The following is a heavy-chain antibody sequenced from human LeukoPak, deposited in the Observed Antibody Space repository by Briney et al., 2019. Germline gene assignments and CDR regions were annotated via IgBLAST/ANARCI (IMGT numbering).Heavy chain of an antibody. D-gene: IGHD3-22*01. V-gene: IGHV3-30*02. CDR2: IGYDGGNK. J-gene: IGHJ5*02. Sequence: GGSLRLSCAASGFTFSFYGIHWVRQAPGKGLEWVAFIGYDGGNKHYADSVKGRFTISRDNSKNTLSLQMNSLRAEDTAVYYCAEDGRYYDSSGYLAWGQGTLVTVSS. CDR1: GFTFSFYG. CDR3: AEDGRYYDSSGYLA.